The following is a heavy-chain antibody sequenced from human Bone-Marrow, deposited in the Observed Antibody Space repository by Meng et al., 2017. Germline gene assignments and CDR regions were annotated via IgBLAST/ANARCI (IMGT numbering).Heavy chain of an antibody. CDR2: IYYSGST. Sequence: SETLSLTCTVSGGSISSYYWSWIRQLPGKGLEWIGYIYYSGSTNYNPSLKSRVTISVDTSKNQFSLKLSSVTAADTAVYYCARESFEWAQYDYWGQGTLVTVSS. J-gene: IGHJ4*02. CDR3: ARESFEWAQYDY. D-gene: IGHD3-3*01. CDR1: GGSISSYY. V-gene: IGHV4-59*01.